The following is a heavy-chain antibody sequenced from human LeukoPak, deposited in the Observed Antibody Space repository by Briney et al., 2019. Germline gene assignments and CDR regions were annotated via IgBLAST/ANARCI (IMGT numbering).Heavy chain of an antibody. CDR2: FDPEDGET. CDR1: GYTLTELS. D-gene: IGHD6-19*01. J-gene: IGHJ4*02. Sequence: ASVKVSCKVSGYTLTELSMHWVRQAPGKGLEWMGGFDPEDGETIYAQKFQGRVTMTEDTSTDTAYMELSSLRSEDTALYYCATVGRYSSGWQTFDYWGQGTLVTVSS. CDR3: ATVGRYSSGWQTFDY. V-gene: IGHV1-24*01.